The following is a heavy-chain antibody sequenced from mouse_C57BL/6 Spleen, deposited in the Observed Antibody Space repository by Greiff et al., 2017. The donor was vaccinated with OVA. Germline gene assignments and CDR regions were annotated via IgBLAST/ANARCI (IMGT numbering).Heavy chain of an antibody. CDR3: ARRDYDALDY. CDR2: INPSTGGT. V-gene: IGHV1-42*01. D-gene: IGHD2-4*01. J-gene: IGHJ2*01. CDR1: GYSFTGYY. Sequence: DVKLQESGPELVKPGASVKISCKASGYSFTGYYMNWVKQSPEKSLEWIGEINPSTGGTTYNQKFKAKATLTVDKSSSTAYMQLKSLTSEDSAVYYCARRDYDALDYWGQGTTLTVSS.